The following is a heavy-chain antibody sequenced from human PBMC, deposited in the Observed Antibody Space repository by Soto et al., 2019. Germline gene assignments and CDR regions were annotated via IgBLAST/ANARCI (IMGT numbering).Heavy chain of an antibody. CDR3: AKDSNYDDAYGMDV. D-gene: IGHD4-4*01. Sequence: GGSLRLSCAASGLIFSSYAMSWVRQAPGKGLEWVSAISDSGGSTYYADSLKGRFTISRDNSKNTLYLQMNSLRAEDTAVYYCAKDSNYDDAYGMDVWGQGTTVTVSS. CDR1: GLIFSSYA. CDR2: ISDSGGST. J-gene: IGHJ6*02. V-gene: IGHV3-23*01.